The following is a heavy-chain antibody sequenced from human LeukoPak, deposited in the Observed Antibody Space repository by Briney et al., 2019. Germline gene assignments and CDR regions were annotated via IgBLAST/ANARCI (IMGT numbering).Heavy chain of an antibody. CDR3: ARVSVLSYDFWSGSPFDYFDY. Sequence: GASVKVSCKASGYTFTGYYMHWVRQAPGQGLEWMGWINPNSGGTNYAQKFQGRVTMTRDTSISTAYMELSRLRSDDTAVYYCARVSVLSYDFWSGSPFDYFDYWGQGTLVTVSS. D-gene: IGHD3-3*01. J-gene: IGHJ4*02. CDR2: INPNSGGT. V-gene: IGHV1-2*02. CDR1: GYTFTGYY.